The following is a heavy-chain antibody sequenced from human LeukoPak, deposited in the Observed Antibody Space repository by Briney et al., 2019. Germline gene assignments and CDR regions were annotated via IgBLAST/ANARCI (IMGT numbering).Heavy chain of an antibody. Sequence: ASVKVSCKASGYTFTSYAMHWVRQAPGQGPEWMGWINTNTGNPTYAQGFTGRFVFSLDTSVSTAFLQITSLKAEDTAVYYCARAPYDSSGYYVYWGQGTLVTDSS. D-gene: IGHD3-22*01. V-gene: IGHV7-4-1*02. CDR2: INTNTGNP. CDR3: ARAPYDSSGYYVY. CDR1: GYTFTSYA. J-gene: IGHJ4*02.